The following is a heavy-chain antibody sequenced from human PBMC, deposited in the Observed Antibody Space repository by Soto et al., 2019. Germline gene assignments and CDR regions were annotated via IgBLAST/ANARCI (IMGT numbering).Heavy chain of an antibody. Sequence: GRPHRRRYAASGFTFSNALINWVRQTPGKGLEWVGRVKSKTDGGTTDFAAPVKGRFAISRDDSKNMVYLEMNSLKTEDTAIYYCTTDSYITSIIVRFDYWGHGTLVTVSS. V-gene: IGHV3-15*07. CDR2: VKSKTDGGTT. D-gene: IGHD3-22*01. CDR3: TTDSYITSIIVRFDY. J-gene: IGHJ4*01. CDR1: GFTFSNAL.